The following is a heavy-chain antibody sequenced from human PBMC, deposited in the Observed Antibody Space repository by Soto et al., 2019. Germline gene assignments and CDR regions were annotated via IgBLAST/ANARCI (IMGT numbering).Heavy chain of an antibody. D-gene: IGHD1-1*01. Sequence: QVQLVESGGDVVQPGTSRTLSCAASGFTFSSHPMHWVRQTPGKGLQGVAVISNDGSQKYYADSVEGRFTISRANSKNILYLQMDGMRTEDTALYYCTREPTTDKLSRIDYWGQGTLVTVSA. CDR1: GFTFSSHP. J-gene: IGHJ4*02. V-gene: IGHV3-30*04. CDR2: ISNDGSQK. CDR3: TREPTTDKLSRIDY.